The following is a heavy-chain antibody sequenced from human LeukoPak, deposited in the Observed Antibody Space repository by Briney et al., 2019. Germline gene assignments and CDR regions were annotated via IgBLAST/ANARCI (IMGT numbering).Heavy chain of an antibody. V-gene: IGHV4-30-2*01. D-gene: IGHD5-24*01. CDR3: ARVEDGYNTYYFDY. CDR2: IYHSGST. J-gene: IGHJ4*02. Sequence: PSQTLSLTCAVSGGSISSGGYSWSWIRQPPGKGLEWIGYIYHSGSTYYNPSLKSRVTISVDRSKNQFSLKLSSVTAADTAVYYCARVEDGYNTYYFDYWGQGTLVTVSS. CDR1: GGSISSGGYS.